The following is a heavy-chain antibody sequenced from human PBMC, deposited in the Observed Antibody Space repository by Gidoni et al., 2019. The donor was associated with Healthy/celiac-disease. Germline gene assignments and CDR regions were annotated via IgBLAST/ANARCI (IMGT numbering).Heavy chain of an antibody. D-gene: IGHD2-2*01. CDR3: ARLRIYCSSTSCPYYYYYGMDV. J-gene: IGHJ6*02. Sequence: QVQLQQWGAGLLKPSETLSLTCAVYGGSFSGYYWSWIRQPPGKGLEWIGEINHSGSTNYNPSLKSRVTISVDTSKNQFSLKLSSVTAADTAVYYCARLRIYCSSTSCPYYYYYGMDVWGQGTTVTVSS. CDR1: GGSFSGYY. CDR2: INHSGST. V-gene: IGHV4-34*01.